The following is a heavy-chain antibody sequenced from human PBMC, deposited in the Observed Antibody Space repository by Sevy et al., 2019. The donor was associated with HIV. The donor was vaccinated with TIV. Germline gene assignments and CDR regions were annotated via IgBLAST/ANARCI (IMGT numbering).Heavy chain of an antibody. Sequence: GGSLRLSCAASGFTFSSYAMHWVRQAPGKGLEWVAVISYDGSNKYYADSVKGRFTISRDNTKNTLYLQMNSLRAEDTAVYYCARDPPEIYPYYYYMDVWGKGTTVTVSS. D-gene: IGHD3-3*01. CDR3: ARDPPEIYPYYYYMDV. J-gene: IGHJ6*03. CDR1: GFTFSSYA. CDR2: ISYDGSNK. V-gene: IGHV3-30-3*01.